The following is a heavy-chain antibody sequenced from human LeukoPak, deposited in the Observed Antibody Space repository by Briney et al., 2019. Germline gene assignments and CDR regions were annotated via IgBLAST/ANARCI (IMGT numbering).Heavy chain of an antibody. CDR2: INHSGST. CDR3: ARAYYDFWSALKGAFDI. V-gene: IGHV4-34*01. CDR1: GGSFSGYY. Sequence: SETLSLTCAVYGGSFSGYYWSWIRQPPGKGLEWIGEINHSGSTYYNPSLKSRVTISVDTSKNQFSLKLSSVTAADTAVYYCARAYYDFWSALKGAFDIWGQGTMVTVSS. D-gene: IGHD3-3*01. J-gene: IGHJ3*02.